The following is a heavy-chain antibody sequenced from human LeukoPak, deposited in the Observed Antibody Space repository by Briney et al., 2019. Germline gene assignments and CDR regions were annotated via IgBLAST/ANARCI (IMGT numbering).Heavy chain of an antibody. CDR3: ARDKTPYSGSYYGY. J-gene: IGHJ4*02. D-gene: IGHD1-26*01. V-gene: IGHV1-69*05. Sequence: ASVKVSCKASGGTFSSYAISWVRQAPGQGLEWMGGIIPIFGTANYAQKLQGRVTITTDESTSTAYMELSSLRSEDTAVYYCARDKTPYSGSYYGYWGQGTLVTVSS. CDR2: IIPIFGTA. CDR1: GGTFSSYA.